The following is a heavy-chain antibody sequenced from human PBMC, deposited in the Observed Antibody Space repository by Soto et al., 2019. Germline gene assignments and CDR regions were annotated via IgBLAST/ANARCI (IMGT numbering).Heavy chain of an antibody. CDR3: ARLSGYDPAGAADK. Sequence: QVQLQESGPGLVKASQTLSLTCTLSGASINSAEHYWSWIRQPPGKGLEWIGYTYYSGGSYYNASLPSRVTISVDTSQNQFSLRLRSVTAADPAVYFCARLSGYDPAGAADKWGPGILVSVPS. J-gene: IGHJ4*02. CDR2: TYYSGGS. CDR1: GASINSAEHY. V-gene: IGHV4-30-4*01. D-gene: IGHD5-12*01.